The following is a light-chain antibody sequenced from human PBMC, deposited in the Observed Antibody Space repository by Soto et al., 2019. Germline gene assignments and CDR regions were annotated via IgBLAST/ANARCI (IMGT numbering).Light chain of an antibody. V-gene: IGLV2-11*01. CDR2: NVN. CDR3: CSYAGIYTLV. CDR1: SSDVGGYHY. Sequence: QSVLTQPRSVSGSPGQSVTIACTGTSSDVGGYHYVSWYQHHPGKAPKLMIFNVNERPSGVPARFSGSKSGNTASLTISGLQAEDEADYYCCSYAGIYTLVFGGGPKLTVL. J-gene: IGLJ2*01.